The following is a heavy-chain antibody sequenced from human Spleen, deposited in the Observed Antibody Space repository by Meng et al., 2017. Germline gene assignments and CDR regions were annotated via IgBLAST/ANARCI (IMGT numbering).Heavy chain of an antibody. J-gene: IGHJ4*02. V-gene: IGHV3-74*01. Sequence: VQVVESGGGVVHPGGSRRLSCAASGFTFRRCWMHWVRQVPGQGLVWVSRINPDGSSTSYADSVKGRFTISRDNAKNTLYLQMTSLRAEDTAVYYCSKDYTGSDDYWGQGTLVTVSS. CDR1: GFTFRRCW. CDR2: INPDGSST. CDR3: SKDYTGSDDY. D-gene: IGHD5-12*01.